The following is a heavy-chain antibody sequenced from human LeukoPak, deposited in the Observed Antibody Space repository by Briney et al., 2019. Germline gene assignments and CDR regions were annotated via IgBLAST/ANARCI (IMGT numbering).Heavy chain of an antibody. CDR3: ARGLVGIVPAAYILWFGEYVY. Sequence: PGGSLTLSCAASGFTFSDYYMSWIRQAPGKGLEWVSYISSRGSTIYYADSVKGRFTISRDNAKNSLYLQMNSLRAEDTAVYYCARGLVGIVPAAYILWFGEYVYWGQGTLVTVSS. V-gene: IGHV3-11*04. D-gene: IGHD3-10*01. J-gene: IGHJ4*02. CDR2: ISSRGSTI. CDR1: GFTFSDYY.